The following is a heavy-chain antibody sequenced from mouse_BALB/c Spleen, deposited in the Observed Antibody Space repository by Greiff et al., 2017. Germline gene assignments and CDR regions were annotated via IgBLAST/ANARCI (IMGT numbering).Heavy chain of an antibody. Sequence: VMLVESGPGLVAPSQSLSITCTVSGFSLTGYGVNWVRQPPGKGLEWLGMIWGDGSTDYNSALKSRLSISKDNSKSQVFLKMNSLQTDDTARYYCARDNYYGNYVGAMDYWGQGTSVTVSS. CDR1: GFSLTGYG. CDR2: IWGDGST. V-gene: IGHV2-6-7*01. J-gene: IGHJ4*01. CDR3: ARDNYYGNYVGAMDY. D-gene: IGHD2-1*01.